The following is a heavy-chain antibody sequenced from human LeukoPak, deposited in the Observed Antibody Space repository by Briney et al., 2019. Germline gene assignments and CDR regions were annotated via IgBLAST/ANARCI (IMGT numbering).Heavy chain of an antibody. CDR2: ISGSAGSA. CDR1: GVTFSSFA. Sequence: PWGSLRLSCAASGVTFSSFAMSWVRQAPGKGLEWVSAISGSAGSAYYADSVKGRFTISRDNSKNTLYLQMNSLRADDTAVYYCAKAGRYRGYDDFFNYWGQGNLVTVSS. CDR3: AKAGRYRGYDDFFNY. D-gene: IGHD5-12*01. V-gene: IGHV3-23*01. J-gene: IGHJ4*02.